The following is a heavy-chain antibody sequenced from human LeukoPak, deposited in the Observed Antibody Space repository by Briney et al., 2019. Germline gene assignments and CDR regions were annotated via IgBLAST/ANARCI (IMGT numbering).Heavy chain of an antibody. J-gene: IGHJ5*02. CDR3: ARDVFLYGSGSRYNWFDP. CDR1: GGSISSHY. V-gene: IGHV4-59*11. CDR2: IYYSGST. D-gene: IGHD3-10*01. Sequence: SESLSLTCTVSGGSISSHYWSWIRQPPGKGLEWIGYIYYSGSTNYNPSLKSRVTISVDTSKNQFSLKLSSVTAADTAVYYCARDVFLYGSGSRYNWFDPWGQGTLVTVSS.